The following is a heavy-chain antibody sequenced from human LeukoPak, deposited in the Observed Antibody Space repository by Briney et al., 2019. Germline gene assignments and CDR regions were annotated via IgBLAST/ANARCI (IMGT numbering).Heavy chain of an antibody. J-gene: IGHJ4*02. Sequence: KSGGSLRLSCAASGFTFGSYGMNWVRQAPGKGLEWVSSIDGTSTNIYYADSVKGRFTISRDNAKNSVYLQMNSLRAEDTAVYFCARDRPGGSSLDYWGQGTLVSVSS. V-gene: IGHV3-21*01. CDR2: IDGTSTNI. CDR1: GFTFGSYG. D-gene: IGHD6-13*01. CDR3: ARDRPGGSSLDY.